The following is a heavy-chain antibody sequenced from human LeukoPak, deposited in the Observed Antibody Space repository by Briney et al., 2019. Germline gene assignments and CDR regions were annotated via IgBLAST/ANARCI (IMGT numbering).Heavy chain of an antibody. J-gene: IGHJ4*02. CDR2: ISAYNGNT. V-gene: IGHV1-18*01. D-gene: IGHD6-13*01. CDR3: ARVGRVWQQLVPQY. Sequence: GASVKVSCKASGYTFTSYGISWVRQAPGQGLEWMGWISAYNGNTNYAQKLQGRVTMTTDTSTSTAYMELRSLRSDDTAVYYCARVGRVWQQLVPQYWGQGTLVTVSS. CDR1: GYTFTSYG.